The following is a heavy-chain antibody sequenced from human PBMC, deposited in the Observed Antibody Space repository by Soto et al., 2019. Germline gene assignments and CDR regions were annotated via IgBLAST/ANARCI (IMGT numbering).Heavy chain of an antibody. D-gene: IGHD6-6*01. V-gene: IGHV1-46*01. CDR3: AKGFVSGQLPNHYYYGVDV. Sequence: QEQLVQSGAEVKKPGASVKVSCKASGYSFTSSYMHWLRQAPGQGPEWMGMINPNDGTTTNAQRFQGRVTMTTDTSTTSVYRELSSLRSEDTAVYYCAKGFVSGQLPNHYYYGVDVWGQGTTVTVSS. J-gene: IGHJ6*02. CDR2: INPNDGTT. CDR1: GYSFTSSY.